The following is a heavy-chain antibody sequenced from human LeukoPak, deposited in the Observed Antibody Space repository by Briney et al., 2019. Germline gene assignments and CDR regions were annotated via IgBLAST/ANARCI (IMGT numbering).Heavy chain of an antibody. J-gene: IGHJ4*02. CDR1: GFTFTSYA. D-gene: IGHD6-19*01. V-gene: IGHV3-23*01. Sequence: GGSLRLSCAASGFTFTSYAMSWVRQAPGKGLEWVLGISASGGSTHYADSVKGRFTISRDNSKNTLYLQMNSLRAEDTAVYCCAKRGGWFFDYWGQGTLVTVSS. CDR2: ISASGGST. CDR3: AKRGGWFFDY.